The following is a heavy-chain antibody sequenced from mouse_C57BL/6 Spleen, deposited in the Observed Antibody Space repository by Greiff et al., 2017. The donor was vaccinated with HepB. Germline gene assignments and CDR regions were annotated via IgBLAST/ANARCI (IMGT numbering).Heavy chain of an antibody. Sequence: EVQLQQSGAELVRPGASVKLSCTASGFNIKDDYMHWVKQRPEQGLEWIGWIDPENGDTEYASKFQGKATITADTSSNTAYLQLSSLTSEDTAVYYCTTGYDYEHAMDYWGQGTSVTVSS. V-gene: IGHV14-4*01. J-gene: IGHJ4*01. CDR1: GFNIKDDY. CDR2: IDPENGDT. D-gene: IGHD2-4*01. CDR3: TTGYDYEHAMDY.